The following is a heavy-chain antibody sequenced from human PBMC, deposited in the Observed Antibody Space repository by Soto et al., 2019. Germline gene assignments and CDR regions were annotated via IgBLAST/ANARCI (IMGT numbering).Heavy chain of an antibody. CDR3: ANDDLTTGFAY. J-gene: IGHJ4*02. D-gene: IGHD4-4*01. V-gene: IGHV3-30-3*02. Sequence: GGSLRLSCAASAFTVSKFAMHWVRQAPGKGLEWVAVTSKDGINTYYADSVKGRFTISRDNSKNTLYLQMYSLRPEDTAVYYCANDDLTTGFAYWGQGALVTVS. CDR2: TSKDGINT. CDR1: AFTVSKFA.